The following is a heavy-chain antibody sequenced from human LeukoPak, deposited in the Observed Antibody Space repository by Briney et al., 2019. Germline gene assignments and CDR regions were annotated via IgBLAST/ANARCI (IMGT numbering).Heavy chain of an antibody. CDR2: INPSGGST. CDR3: ARDPAFVDTAMVNYFAY. J-gene: IGHJ4*02. CDR1: GYTFTSYY. Sequence: GASVKVSCKASGYTFTSYYMHWVRQAPGQGLEWMGIINPSGGSTSYAQKFQGRVTMTRDTSTSTVYMELSSLRSEDTAVYYCARDPAFVDTAMVNYFAYWGQGTLVTVSS. V-gene: IGHV1-46*01. D-gene: IGHD5-18*01.